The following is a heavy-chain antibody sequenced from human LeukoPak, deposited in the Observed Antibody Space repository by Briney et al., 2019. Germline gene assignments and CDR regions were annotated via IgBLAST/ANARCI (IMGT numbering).Heavy chain of an antibody. J-gene: IGHJ4*02. CDR2: IYYSGST. CDR3: ARHYGSGSYYTNDY. D-gene: IGHD3-10*01. CDR1: GGSISSGGYY. Sequence: PSQTLSLTCTVSGGSISSGGYYWSWIRQHPGKGLEWIGYIYYSGSTYYNPSLKSRASISVDTSKNQLSLKLSSVTAADTAVYYCARHYGSGSYYTNDYWGQGALVTVSS. V-gene: IGHV4-31*03.